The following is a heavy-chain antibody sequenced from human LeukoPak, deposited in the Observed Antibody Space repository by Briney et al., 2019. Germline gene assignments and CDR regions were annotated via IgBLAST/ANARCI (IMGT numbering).Heavy chain of an antibody. D-gene: IGHD3-10*01. CDR1: GFTFSSYW. CDR3: AKDLFGGSDD. CDR2: IDSDGSIT. V-gene: IGHV3-74*01. Sequence: GGSLRLSCAVFGFTFSSYWMHWVRQAPGKGLLWVSRIDSDGSITTYADSVKGRFTIFRDNAKNTLYLQMNSLRVEDTAAYYCAKDLFGGSDDWGQGTLVTVSS. J-gene: IGHJ4*02.